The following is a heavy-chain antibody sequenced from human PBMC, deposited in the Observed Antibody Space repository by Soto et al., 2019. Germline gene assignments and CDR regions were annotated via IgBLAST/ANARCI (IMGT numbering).Heavy chain of an antibody. D-gene: IGHD1-26*01. CDR1: GGSISSYY. V-gene: IGHV4-59*01. Sequence: PSETLSLTCTVSGGSISSYYWSWIRQPPGKGLEWIGYIYYSGSTNYNPSLKSRVTISVDTSKNQFSLKLSSVTAADTAVYYCARDRFSGSSYFDYWGQGTMVTVS. J-gene: IGHJ4*02. CDR3: ARDRFSGSSYFDY. CDR2: IYYSGST.